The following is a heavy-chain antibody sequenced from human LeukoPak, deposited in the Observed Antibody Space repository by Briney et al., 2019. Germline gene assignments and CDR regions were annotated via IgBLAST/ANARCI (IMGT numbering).Heavy chain of an antibody. Sequence: SETLSLTCTVSGGSVSSYYWSWLRQPPGKGLEWIGYIYYSGSTKYNPSLKSRVTISVHTSKNQFSLKLSSVTAADTAVYARGHDHGDPPPLDYWGQGTLVTVSS. J-gene: IGHJ4*02. CDR2: IYYSGST. V-gene: IGHV4-59*02. CDR1: GGSVSSYY. CDR3: GHDHGDPPPLDY. D-gene: IGHD4-17*01.